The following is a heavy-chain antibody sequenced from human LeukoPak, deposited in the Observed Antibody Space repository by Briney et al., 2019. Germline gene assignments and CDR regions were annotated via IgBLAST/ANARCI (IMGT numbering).Heavy chain of an antibody. D-gene: IGHD3-22*01. CDR3: AREYYYDSSGYTPGAFDI. Sequence: ASVKVSCKASGYTFTSYGISWVRQAPGQGLEWMGWINPNSGGTNYAQKFQGRVTMTRDTSISTAYMELSRLRSDDTAVYYCAREYYYDSSGYTPGAFDIWGQGTMVTVSS. CDR2: INPNSGGT. CDR1: GYTFTSYG. V-gene: IGHV1-2*02. J-gene: IGHJ3*02.